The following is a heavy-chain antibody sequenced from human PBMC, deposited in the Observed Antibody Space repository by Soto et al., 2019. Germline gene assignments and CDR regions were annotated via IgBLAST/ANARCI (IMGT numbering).Heavy chain of an antibody. D-gene: IGHD6-19*01. Sequence: ASVKVSCKASGYTFTSYYMHWVRQAPGQGLEWMGIINPSGGSTSYTQKFQGRVTMTRDTSTSTVYMELSSLRSEDTAVYYCARDPLIAVAGPHFDYWGQGTLVTVSS. CDR2: INPSGGST. CDR1: GYTFTSYY. V-gene: IGHV1-46*01. J-gene: IGHJ4*02. CDR3: ARDPLIAVAGPHFDY.